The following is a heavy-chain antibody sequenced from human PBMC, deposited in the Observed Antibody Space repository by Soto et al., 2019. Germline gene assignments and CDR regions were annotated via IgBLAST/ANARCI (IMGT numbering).Heavy chain of an antibody. J-gene: IGHJ6*02. V-gene: IGHV1-8*01. CDR2: MNPNSGNT. Sequence: ASVKVSCKASGYTFTSYDINWVRQATGQGLEWMGWMNPNSGNTGYAQKFQGRVTMTRNTSISTAYMELSSLRSEDTAVYYCARGPRVVVSAKSNYYYYVMAFCGQGTTVIVSS. CDR1: GYTFTSYD. D-gene: IGHD2-15*01. CDR3: ARGPRVVVSAKSNYYYYVMAF.